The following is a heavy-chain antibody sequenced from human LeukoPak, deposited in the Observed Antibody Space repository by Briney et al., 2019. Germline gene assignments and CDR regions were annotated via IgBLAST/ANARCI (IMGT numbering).Heavy chain of an antibody. J-gene: IGHJ4*02. CDR3: ARGRPLRGDILTGYYSWPDY. CDR2: IYYSGST. V-gene: IGHV4-39*01. CDR1: GGSISSSSYY. D-gene: IGHD3-9*01. Sequence: SETLSLTCTVSGGSISSSSYYWGWIRQPPGKGLEWIGSIYYSGSTYYNPSLKSRVTISVDTSKNQFSLKLGSVTAADTAVYYCARGRPLRGDILTGYYSWPDYWGQGTLVTVSS.